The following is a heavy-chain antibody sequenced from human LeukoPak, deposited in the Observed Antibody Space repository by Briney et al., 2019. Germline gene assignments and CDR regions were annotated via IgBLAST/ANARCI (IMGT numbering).Heavy chain of an antibody. CDR2: IYYSGST. D-gene: IGHD4-17*01. Sequence: SETLSLTCTVSGGSISSYYWSWIRQPPGKGLEWIGYIYYSGSTNYNPSLESRVTISVDTSKNQFSLKLSSVTAADTAVYYCARRTVTTEIDYWGQGTLVTVSS. J-gene: IGHJ4*02. CDR3: ARRTVTTEIDY. V-gene: IGHV4-59*01. CDR1: GGSISSYY.